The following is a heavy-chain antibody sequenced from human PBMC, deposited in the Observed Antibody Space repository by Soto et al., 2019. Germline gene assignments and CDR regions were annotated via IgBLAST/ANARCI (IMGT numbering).Heavy chain of an antibody. V-gene: IGHV6-1*01. CDR3: ARDAVERGTAMVNIYYYGMDV. D-gene: IGHD5-18*01. J-gene: IGHJ6*02. CDR2: TYYRSKWYN. Sequence: SQTLSLTCAISGDSVSSNSAAWNWIRQSPSRGLEWLGRTYYRSKWYNDYAVSVKSRITINPDTSKNQFSLQLNSVTPEDTAVYYCARDAVERGTAMVNIYYYGMDVWGQGTTVTVSS. CDR1: GDSVSSNSAA.